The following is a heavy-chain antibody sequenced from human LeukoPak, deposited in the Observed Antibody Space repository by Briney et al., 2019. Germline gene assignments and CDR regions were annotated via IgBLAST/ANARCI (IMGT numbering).Heavy chain of an antibody. CDR3: ARHWEGVESDAFDI. Sequence: QSGGSLRLSCAASGFTFNNYWMSWVRQAPGKGLEWVANIRKDGSEKNYVDSVKGRFTISRDNAKNSLYLQMNSLRADDTALYYCARHWEGVESDAFDIWGQGTMVTVSS. J-gene: IGHJ3*02. D-gene: IGHD1-26*01. CDR1: GFTFNNYW. CDR2: IRKDGSEK. V-gene: IGHV3-7*04.